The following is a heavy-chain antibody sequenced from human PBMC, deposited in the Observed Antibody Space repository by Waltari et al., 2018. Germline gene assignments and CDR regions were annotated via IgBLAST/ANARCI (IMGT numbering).Heavy chain of an antibody. CDR2: ISSSSSYI. J-gene: IGHJ6*03. CDR3: ARGRNYYYYMDV. CDR1: GFTFSSYS. V-gene: IGHV3-21*01. Sequence: EVQLVESGGGLVKPGGSLRLSCAASGFTFSSYSMNWVRQAPGKGLEGVSSISSSSSYIYYADSVKGRFTISRDNAKNSLYLQMNSLRAEDTAVYYCARGRNYYYYMDVWGKGTTVTISS.